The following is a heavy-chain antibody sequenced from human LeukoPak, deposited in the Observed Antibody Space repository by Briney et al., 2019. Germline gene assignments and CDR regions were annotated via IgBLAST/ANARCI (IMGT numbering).Heavy chain of an antibody. V-gene: IGHV3-33*08. J-gene: IGHJ4*02. D-gene: IGHD3/OR15-3a*01. CDR3: ARGFGRP. CDR1: ALTFSSYG. Sequence: GGSLRLSCAASALTFSSYGMHWVRQAPGKGLEWVAVIWYDGSNKYYADSVKGRFTISRDNSKNTLYLQMNSLRAEDTAVYYCARGFGRPWGQGTLVTVSS. CDR2: IWYDGSNK.